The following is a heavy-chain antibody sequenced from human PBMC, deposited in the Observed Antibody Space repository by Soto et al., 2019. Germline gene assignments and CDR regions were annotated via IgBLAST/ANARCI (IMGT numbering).Heavy chain of an antibody. CDR2: ISYDGSNK. D-gene: IGHD2-2*02. CDR3: AREDRDIVVVPAAIFPDY. J-gene: IGHJ4*02. CDR1: GFTFSSYA. V-gene: IGHV3-30-3*01. Sequence: QVQLVQSGAEVKKPGRSLRLSCAASGFTFSSYAMHWVRQAPGKGLEWVAVISYDGSNKYYADSVKGRFTISRDNSKHTLYLQTNSLRAEDTAVYYCAREDRDIVVVPAAIFPDYWGQGTLVTVSS.